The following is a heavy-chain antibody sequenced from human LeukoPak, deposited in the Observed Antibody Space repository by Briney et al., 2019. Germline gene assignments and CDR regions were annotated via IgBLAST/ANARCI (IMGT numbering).Heavy chain of an antibody. D-gene: IGHD1-7*01. V-gene: IGHV3-23*01. CDR3: AKRRGLELLYYYYMDV. CDR1: GFTFSSYA. J-gene: IGHJ6*03. Sequence: PGGSLRLSCAASGFTFSSYAMTWVRQAPGKGLEWVSAISGSGGSTYYADSVNGRFTISRDNSKNTLFLQMNSLRAEDTAVYYCAKRRGLELLYYYYMDVWGKGTTVTVSS. CDR2: ISGSGGST.